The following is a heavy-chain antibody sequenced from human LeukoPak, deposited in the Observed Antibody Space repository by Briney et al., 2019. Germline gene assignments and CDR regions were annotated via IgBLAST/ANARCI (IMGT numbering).Heavy chain of an antibody. CDR2: IRYDGSNK. D-gene: IGHD2-2*01. CDR1: GFTFSSYG. CDR3: ARNGIKDIVVVPAAMGGSYYLDY. J-gene: IGHJ4*02. V-gene: IGHV3-30*02. Sequence: GGSLRLSCAVSGFTFSSYGMHWVRQAPGKGLEWVAFIRYDGSNKYYADSVKGRFTISRDNSKNTLYLQMNSLRAEDTAVYYCARNGIKDIVVVPAAMGGSYYLDYWGQGTLVTVSS.